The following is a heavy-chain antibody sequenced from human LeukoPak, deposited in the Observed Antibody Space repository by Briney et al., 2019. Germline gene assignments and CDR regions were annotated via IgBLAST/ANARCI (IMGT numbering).Heavy chain of an antibody. CDR1: GFTFSSYA. CDR3: AKDLGIAAVVWDAFHI. V-gene: IGHV3-23*01. D-gene: IGHD6-13*01. Sequence: GGSLRLSCAASGFTFSSYAMSWVRQAPGKGLEWVSTISGSGGSTYYADFVKGRFTISRDNSKNTLYLQMNSLRAEDTAVYYCAKDLGIAAVVWDAFHIWGQGTMVTVSS. CDR2: ISGSGGST. J-gene: IGHJ3*02.